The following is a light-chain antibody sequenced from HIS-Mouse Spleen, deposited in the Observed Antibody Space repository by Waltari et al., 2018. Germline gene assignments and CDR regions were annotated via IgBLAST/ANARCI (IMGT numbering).Light chain of an antibody. Sequence: ELVLTQSPGTLSLSPGERATLPCRASQGVSSSHLAWYQQKPGQAPRLLIYGASSRATGIPDRFSGSGSGTDFTLTISRLEPEDFAVYYCQQYGSSPRYTFGQGTKLEIK. CDR1: QGVSSSH. V-gene: IGKV3-20*01. CDR2: GAS. CDR3: QQYGSSPRYT. J-gene: IGKJ2*01.